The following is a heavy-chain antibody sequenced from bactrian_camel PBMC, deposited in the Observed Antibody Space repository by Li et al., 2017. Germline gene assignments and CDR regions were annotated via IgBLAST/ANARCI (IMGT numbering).Heavy chain of an antibody. V-gene: IGHV3S55*01. D-gene: IGHD5*01. CDR2: IRRSGGET. J-gene: IGHJ6*01. CDR3: VKDDWGWSFGS. Sequence: HVQLVESGGGSVQAGGSLRLSCVVSGHSRGSNCVGRYRLPPGRAPAEREGIAAIRRSGGETWYAGSVKGRFTISRDNAKNSVYLQMNSLKPEDTAVYYCVKDDWGWSFGSWGQGTQVTVS. CDR1: GHSRGSNC.